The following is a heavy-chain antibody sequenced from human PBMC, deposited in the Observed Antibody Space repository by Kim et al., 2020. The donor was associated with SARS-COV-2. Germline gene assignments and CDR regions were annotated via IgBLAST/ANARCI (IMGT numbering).Heavy chain of an antibody. CDR3: VRDRGFSFGVIDY. V-gene: IGHV3-53*01. CDR1: GFTDSSNY. J-gene: IGHJ4*01. CDR2: IYSGGAT. Sequence: GGSLRLSCVGSGFTDSSNYMGWVRQAPGKGLEWVSVIYSGGATNYIDSVKGRFTISRDTSKNSLFLQMNGLTAEDTAVYYCVRDRGFSFGVIDYWGHGTLVTVSS. D-gene: IGHD5-18*01.